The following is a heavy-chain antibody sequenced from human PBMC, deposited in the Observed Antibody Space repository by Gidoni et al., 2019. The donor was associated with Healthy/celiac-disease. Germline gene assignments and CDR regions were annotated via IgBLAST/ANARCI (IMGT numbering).Heavy chain of an antibody. CDR3: AKGPIVVVVAATPIDY. Sequence: QVQLVDSGGGVVQPGRSLRLSCAASGFTFSGDGMHWVRQAPGKGLEWVAVISYDGSNKYYADSVKGRFTISRDNSKNTLYLQMNSLRAEDTAVYYCAKGPIVVVVAATPIDYWGQGTLVTVSS. D-gene: IGHD2-15*01. J-gene: IGHJ4*02. CDR1: GFTFSGDG. V-gene: IGHV3-30*18. CDR2: ISYDGSNK.